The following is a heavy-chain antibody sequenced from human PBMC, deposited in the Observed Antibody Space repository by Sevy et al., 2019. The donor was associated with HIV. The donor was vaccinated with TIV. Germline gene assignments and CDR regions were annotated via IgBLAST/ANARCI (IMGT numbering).Heavy chain of an antibody. J-gene: IGHJ3*02. CDR2: ISYDGSNK. D-gene: IGHD3-16*01. V-gene: IGHV3-30-3*01. CDR1: GFTFSSYA. CDR3: XXXXXXXXXXXXXXXRWGAFDI. Sequence: GGSLRLSCAASGFTFSSYAMHWVRQAPGKGLEWVAVISYDGSNKYYADSVKGRFTISRDNSKNTLYLQMNSLRAEDXXXXXXXXXXXXXXXXXXXXXRWGAFDIWGQGTMVTVSS.